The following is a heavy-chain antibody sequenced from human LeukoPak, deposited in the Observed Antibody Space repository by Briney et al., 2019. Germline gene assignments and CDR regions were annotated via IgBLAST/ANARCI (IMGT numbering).Heavy chain of an antibody. V-gene: IGHV4-59*01. CDR2: IYYSGST. Sequence: SETLSLTCIVSGGSISSYYWSWIRRPPGKGLEWIGYIYYSGSTNYNPSLKSRVTISVDTSKSQCSLKLSSVTAADTAVYYCARDLGYSSSYYSTSESVRHYMDVWGKGTTVTVSS. D-gene: IGHD6-13*01. CDR3: ARDLGYSSSYYSTSESVRHYMDV. CDR1: GGSISSYY. J-gene: IGHJ6*03.